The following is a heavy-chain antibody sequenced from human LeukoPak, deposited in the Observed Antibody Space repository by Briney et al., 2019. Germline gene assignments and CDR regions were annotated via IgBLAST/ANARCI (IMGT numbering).Heavy chain of an antibody. CDR3: AKDAQRGFDYSNSLEY. Sequence: GALRLSCAASGFTHNHCCMHWVRQAPGKGLEWVAVIWSDGTEKYYADAVKGRFTVSRDDSRNTLYLQMNSLRGEDTAVYYCAKDAQRGFDYSNSLEYWGQGTLVTVSS. D-gene: IGHD4-11*01. CDR1: GFTHNHCC. CDR2: IWSDGTEK. V-gene: IGHV3-33*03. J-gene: IGHJ4*02.